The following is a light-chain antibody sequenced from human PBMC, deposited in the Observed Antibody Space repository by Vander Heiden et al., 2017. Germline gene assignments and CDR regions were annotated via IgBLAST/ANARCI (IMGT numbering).Light chain of an antibody. CDR1: SSYIGNNY. CDR3: GTWDASLSVV. CDR2: KDN. Sequence: ESTQPPSVSSAPGQNVSISCSGSSSYIGNNYVSWYQQFPGTAPKLLIYKDNLRPSGIPDRFSGSKSGTSATLGITGLQTGDEADYFCGTWDASLSVVFGGGSQVTVL. J-gene: IGLJ7*01. V-gene: IGLV1-51*02.